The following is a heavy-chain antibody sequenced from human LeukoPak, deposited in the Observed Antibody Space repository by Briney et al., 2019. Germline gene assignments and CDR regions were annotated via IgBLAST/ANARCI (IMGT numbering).Heavy chain of an antibody. V-gene: IGHV7-4-1*02. CDR3: ARAPHSWSPSRADY. D-gene: IGHD6-13*01. CDR1: GYIFSIYA. CDR2: INTNTGNP. Sequence: GTSVKVSCKASGYIFSIYAMNWVRQVPGQGLEWMGWINTNTGNPTSAQGFTGRFVFSLDTSVSTAYLQISSLKAEDTAVYYCARAPHSWSPSRADYWGQGTLVTVSS. J-gene: IGHJ4*02.